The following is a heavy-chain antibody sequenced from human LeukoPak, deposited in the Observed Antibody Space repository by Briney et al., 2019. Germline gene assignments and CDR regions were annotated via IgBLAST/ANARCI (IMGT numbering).Heavy chain of an antibody. D-gene: IGHD3-10*01. V-gene: IGHV3-23*01. J-gene: IGHJ4*02. CDR2: ISGSGGST. CDR1: GFTFSSYA. CDR3: VKGFVHPTYYFDY. Sequence: PGGSLRLSCAASGFTFSSYAMSWVRQAPGKGLEWVSAISGSGGSTYYADSVKGRFAISRDNSKSTLDLQMNSLRAEDTAVYFCVKGFVHPTYYFDYWGQGTLVTVSS.